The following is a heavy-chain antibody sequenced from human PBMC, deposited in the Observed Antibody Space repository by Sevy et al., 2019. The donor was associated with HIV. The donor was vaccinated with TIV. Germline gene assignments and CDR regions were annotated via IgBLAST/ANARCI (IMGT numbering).Heavy chain of an antibody. CDR3: ARERCSGGSCYFDY. D-gene: IGHD2-15*01. CDR1: GFTFSSYW. V-gene: IGHV3-74*01. J-gene: IGHJ4*02. CDR2: INSDGSST. Sequence: GGSLRLSCAASGFTFSSYWMHWVRQAPGKGLVWVSRINSDGSSTSYADSVKGRFTISTDNAKNTLYLQMNSLRAEDTAVYYCARERCSGGSCYFDYWGQGTLVTVSS.